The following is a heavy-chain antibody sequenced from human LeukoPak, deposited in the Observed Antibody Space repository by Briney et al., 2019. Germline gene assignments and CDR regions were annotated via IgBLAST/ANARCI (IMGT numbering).Heavy chain of an antibody. CDR2: MNPNSGNT. Sequence: ASVKVSCKASGYTFTSYDINWVRQATGQGLEWMGWMNPNSGNTGYAQKFQGRVTITRNTSISTAYMELSSLRSEDTAVYHCARGRYDYVWGSYRSNYYYMDVWGKGTTVTVSS. CDR3: ARGRYDYVWGSYRSNYYYMDV. J-gene: IGHJ6*03. D-gene: IGHD3-16*02. CDR1: GYTFTSYD. V-gene: IGHV1-8*03.